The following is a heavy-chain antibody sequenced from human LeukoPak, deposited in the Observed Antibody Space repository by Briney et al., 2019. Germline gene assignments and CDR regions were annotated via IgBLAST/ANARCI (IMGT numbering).Heavy chain of an antibody. CDR1: GGSISSGGYS. J-gene: IGHJ4*02. D-gene: IGHD3-10*01. Sequence: SQTLSLTCAVSGGSISSGGYSWSWIRQPPGKGLEWIGYIYHSGSTYYNPSLKSRVTISVDRSKNQFSPKLSSVSAADTAVYYCARAPYYYGSGSPYYFDYWGQGTLVTVSS. CDR2: IYHSGST. CDR3: ARAPYYYGSGSPYYFDY. V-gene: IGHV4-30-2*01.